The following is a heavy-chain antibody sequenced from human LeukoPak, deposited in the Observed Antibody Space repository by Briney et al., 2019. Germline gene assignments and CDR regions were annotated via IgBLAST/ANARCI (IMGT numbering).Heavy chain of an antibody. CDR2: INWNGGST. J-gene: IGHJ4*02. D-gene: IGHD5-12*01. Sequence: GGSLRLSCAASGFTFDDYGMSWVRQAPGKGLEWVSGINWNGGSTGYADSVKGRFTISRDNAKNSLYLQMNSLRAEDTAVYYGAKSGYDRFDYWGQGTLVTVSS. V-gene: IGHV3-20*04. CDR1: GFTFDDYG. CDR3: AKSGYDRFDY.